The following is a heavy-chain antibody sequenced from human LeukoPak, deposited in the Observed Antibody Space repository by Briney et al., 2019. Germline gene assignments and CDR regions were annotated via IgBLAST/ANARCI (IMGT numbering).Heavy chain of an antibody. J-gene: IGHJ4*02. V-gene: IGHV3-23*01. CDR3: AKDQGPGFDY. CDR1: GFTFSSYA. Sequence: GGSLRLSCAASGFTFSSYAMSWVRQAPGMGLEWVSGIGASGGSTYYADSVKGRFTISRDNSKNTLYLQMNSLRAEDTAVYYCAKDQGPGFDYWGQGTLVTVSS. CDR2: IGASGGST.